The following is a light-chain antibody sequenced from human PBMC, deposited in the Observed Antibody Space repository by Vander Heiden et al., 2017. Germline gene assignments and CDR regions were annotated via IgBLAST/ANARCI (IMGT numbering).Light chain of an antibody. CDR1: QSIFNN. J-gene: IGKJ3*01. V-gene: IGKV3-15*01. CDR3: QQYKNWPSFT. CDR2: GAS. Sequence: EIEMTQSPATLSVSPGERAALSCRASQSIFNNLAWYQQKPGQPPRLLIYGASTRATGVPARFSGSGYGTEFTLTISSLQSEDFAVYYCQQYKNWPSFTFGHGTKVDIK.